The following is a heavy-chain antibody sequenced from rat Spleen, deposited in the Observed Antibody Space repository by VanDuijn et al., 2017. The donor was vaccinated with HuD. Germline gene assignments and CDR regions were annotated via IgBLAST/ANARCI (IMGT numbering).Heavy chain of an antibody. D-gene: IGHD1-1*01. J-gene: IGHJ2*01. Sequence: EVQLVESGGGLVQPGRSMKLSCAASGFTFSDFYMAWVRQSPTKGLECVASIRSGGGSTYYRDSVKGRFTVSRDNAKSTLYLQIDSLRSEDTATYYCASLLQWSPFDYWGQGVMVTVSS. CDR2: IRSGGGST. CDR3: ASLLQWSPFDY. V-gene: IGHV5-25*01. CDR1: GFTFSDFY.